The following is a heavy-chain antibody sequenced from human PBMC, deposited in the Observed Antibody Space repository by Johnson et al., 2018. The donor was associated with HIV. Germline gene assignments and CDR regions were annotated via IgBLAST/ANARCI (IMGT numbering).Heavy chain of an antibody. J-gene: IGHJ3*02. V-gene: IGHV3-23*04. CDR3: ARDKGMAKRELLMSAFDI. Sequence: VQLVESGGGLVQPGGSLRLSCAASGFTFSTYAMSWVRQAPGKGLEWVSSISGSGGSTYYADSVRGRFTISRDNSKTTLYLQMNSLSAEDTAVYYCARDKGMAKRELLMSAFDIWGQGTMVTVSS. CDR1: GFTFSTYA. D-gene: IGHD5-24*01. CDR2: ISGSGGST.